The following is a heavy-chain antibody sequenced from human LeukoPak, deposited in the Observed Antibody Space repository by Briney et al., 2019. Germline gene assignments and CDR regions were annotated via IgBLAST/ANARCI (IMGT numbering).Heavy chain of an antibody. D-gene: IGHD3-22*01. J-gene: IGHJ4*02. CDR2: ISASGGTA. Sequence: GGSLRLSCAASGFTFSIYAMSWVRQAPGKGLEWVSAISASGGTAYYADSVKGRFTISRDNSKNTLYLQMNSLRAEDTAVYYCAKKGYYDGSGYYMYYFDHWGQGTLVTVSS. V-gene: IGHV3-23*01. CDR3: AKKGYYDGSGYYMYYFDH. CDR1: GFTFSIYA.